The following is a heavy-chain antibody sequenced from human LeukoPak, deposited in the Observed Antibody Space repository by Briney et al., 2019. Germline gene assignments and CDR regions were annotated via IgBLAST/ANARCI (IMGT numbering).Heavy chain of an antibody. CDR2: ISYDGSNK. CDR3: AKDIRAIVVVATTPDY. D-gene: IGHD2-15*01. Sequence: GGSLRLSCAASGFTFSSYGMHWVRQAPGKGLEWVAVISYDGSNKYYADSVKGRFTISRDNPKNTLYLQMNSLRAEDTAVYYCAKDIRAIVVVATTPDYWGQGTLVTVSS. CDR1: GFTFSSYG. J-gene: IGHJ4*02. V-gene: IGHV3-30*18.